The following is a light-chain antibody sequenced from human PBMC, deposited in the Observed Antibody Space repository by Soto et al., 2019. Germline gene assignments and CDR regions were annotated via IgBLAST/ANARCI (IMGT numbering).Light chain of an antibody. CDR3: AAWDDSLNEV. V-gene: IGLV1-44*01. J-gene: IGLJ1*01. CDR1: SSNIGSNT. Sequence: QSVLTQPPSASGTPGQRVTISWSGSSSNIGSNTVNWYQQLPGTAPKLLIYSNNQRPSGVPDRFSGSKSGTSASLAISGLQSEDEADYYCAAWDDSLNEVFGTGTKVTVL. CDR2: SNN.